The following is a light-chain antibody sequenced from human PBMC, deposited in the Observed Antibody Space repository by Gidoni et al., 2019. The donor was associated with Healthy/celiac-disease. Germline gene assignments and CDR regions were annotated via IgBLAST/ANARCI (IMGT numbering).Light chain of an antibody. CDR3: PQEGA. V-gene: IGKV3-11*01. Sequence: EIVLTQSPATLSLSPGERANLSCRASQSVSSYLAWYQQKPGQAPRLLIYDASNRATGIPARFSGSGSGTDFTLTISSLEPEDFAVYYCPQEGAFGQGTKVEIK. CDR1: QSVSSY. J-gene: IGKJ1*01. CDR2: DAS.